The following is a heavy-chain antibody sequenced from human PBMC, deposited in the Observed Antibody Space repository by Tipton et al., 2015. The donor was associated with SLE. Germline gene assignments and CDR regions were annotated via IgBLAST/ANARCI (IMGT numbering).Heavy chain of an antibody. CDR3: ARGGHPGDYFDY. J-gene: IGHJ4*02. CDR2: IWYDGSKK. Sequence: RSLRLSCAASGFTFSSYGMHWRRQALGKGLGWVAVIWYDGSKKYYADSVKGRFTISRDNSKNRLYLQMNSLRAEDTAVYYCARGGHPGDYFDYWGQGTLVTVSS. V-gene: IGHV3-33*01. D-gene: IGHD1-26*01. CDR1: GFTFSSYG.